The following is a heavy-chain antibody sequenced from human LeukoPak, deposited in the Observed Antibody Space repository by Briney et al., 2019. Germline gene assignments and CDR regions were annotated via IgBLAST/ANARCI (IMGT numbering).Heavy chain of an antibody. V-gene: IGHV4-38-2*02. CDR1: GYSISSGFH. Sequence: SETLSLTCTVSGYSISSGFHWGWIRQPPGKGLEWIGSIYHSGSTYYNPSLKSRVTISVDTSKNQFSLKLSSVTAADTAVYYCARVLEYSSSSAFDYWGQGTLVTVSS. CDR2: IYHSGST. J-gene: IGHJ4*02. D-gene: IGHD6-6*01. CDR3: ARVLEYSSSSAFDY.